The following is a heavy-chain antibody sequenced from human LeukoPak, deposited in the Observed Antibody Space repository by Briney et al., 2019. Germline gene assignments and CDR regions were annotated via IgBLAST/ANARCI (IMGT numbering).Heavy chain of an antibody. V-gene: IGHV3-30*02. J-gene: IGHJ4*02. Sequence: DSVKGRFTISRDNSKNTLYVQMNSLRVEDTAVYYCAKDRRVGSTYCDYWGQGTLVIVSS. CDR3: AKDRRVGSTYCDY. D-gene: IGHD1-1*01.